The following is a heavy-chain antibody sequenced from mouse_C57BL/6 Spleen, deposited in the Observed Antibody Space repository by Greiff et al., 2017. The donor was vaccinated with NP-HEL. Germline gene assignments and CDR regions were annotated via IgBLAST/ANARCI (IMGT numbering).Heavy chain of an antibody. Sequence: VQRVESGPELVKPGASVKISCKASGYAFSSSWMNWVKQRPGKGLEWIGRIYPGDGDTNYNGKFKGKATLTADKSSSTAYMQLSSLTSEDSAVYFCAREGLNWGDYWGQGTTLTVSS. J-gene: IGHJ2*01. V-gene: IGHV1-82*01. CDR3: AREGLNWGDY. D-gene: IGHD4-1*01. CDR2: IYPGDGDT. CDR1: GYAFSSSW.